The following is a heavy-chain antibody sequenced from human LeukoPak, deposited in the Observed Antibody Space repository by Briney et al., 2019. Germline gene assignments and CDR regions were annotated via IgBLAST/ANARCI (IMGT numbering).Heavy chain of an antibody. V-gene: IGHV3-33*01. CDR1: GFTFSSYG. CDR3: ARACAPKYYYCYGMDV. CDR2: IWYDGSNK. J-gene: IGHJ6*02. Sequence: PGGSLRLSCAASGFTFSSYGMHWVRQAPGKGLEWVAVIWYDGSNKYYADSVKGRFTISRDNSKNTLYLQMNSLRAEDTAVYYCARACAPKYYYCYGMDVWGQGTTVTVSS.